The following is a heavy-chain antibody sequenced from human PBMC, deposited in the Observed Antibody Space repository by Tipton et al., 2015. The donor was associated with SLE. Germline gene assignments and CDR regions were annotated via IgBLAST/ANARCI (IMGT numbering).Heavy chain of an antibody. CDR2: LYYSGET. CDR3: ARDLYCSGGSCCYYYGMDV. D-gene: IGHD2-15*01. Sequence: TLSLTCTVSGGSMNTYYWSWIRQPPGKGLEWVGSLYYSGETYYNSSLKRRVTISLGTSKNQFSLSLTSVTAADTAVYFCARDLYCSGGSCCYYYGMDVWGQGP. V-gene: IGHV4-59*12. CDR1: GGSMNTYY. J-gene: IGHJ6*02.